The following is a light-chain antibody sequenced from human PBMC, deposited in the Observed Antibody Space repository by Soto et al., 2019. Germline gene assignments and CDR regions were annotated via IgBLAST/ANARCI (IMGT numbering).Light chain of an antibody. CDR1: ISNIGKDT. Sequence: QSVLAQPPSVSGTAGLRVNISCSGGISNIGKDTVNWYQQLPGTAPKLLMFNDDKRPSGVPDRFSGSRSGTSASLAISGLXSDDEAVYFCSTWDDSLNGWVFGGGTQLTVL. V-gene: IGLV1-44*01. CDR2: NDD. J-gene: IGLJ3*02. CDR3: STWDDSLNGWV.